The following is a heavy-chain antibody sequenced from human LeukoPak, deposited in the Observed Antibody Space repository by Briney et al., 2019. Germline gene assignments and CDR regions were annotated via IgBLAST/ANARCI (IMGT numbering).Heavy chain of an antibody. Sequence: GGSLRLSCAASGFTFSSYWMSWVRQAPGKGLEWVANIKQDGSEKYYVDSVKGRFTISRDNAKDSLYLQMNSLRAGDTAVYYCARDLGYCSSTSCYRVNAFDIWGQGTMVTVSS. CDR1: GFTFSSYW. V-gene: IGHV3-7*01. J-gene: IGHJ3*02. D-gene: IGHD2-2*02. CDR3: ARDLGYCSSTSCYRVNAFDI. CDR2: IKQDGSEK.